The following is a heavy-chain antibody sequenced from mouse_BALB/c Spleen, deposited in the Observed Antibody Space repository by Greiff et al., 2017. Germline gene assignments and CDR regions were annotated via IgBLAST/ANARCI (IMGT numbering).Heavy chain of an antibody. CDR2: ISSGGSYT. Sequence: EEKLQESGGGLVKPGGSLKLSCAASGFTFSSYAMSWVRQSPEKRLEWVAEISSGGSYTYYPDTVTGRFTISRDNAKNTLYLEMSSLRSEDTAMYYCARRVITTKAMDYWGQGTSVTVSS. CDR1: GFTFSSYA. V-gene: IGHV5-9-4*01. CDR3: ARRVITTKAMDY. D-gene: IGHD2-4*01. J-gene: IGHJ4*01.